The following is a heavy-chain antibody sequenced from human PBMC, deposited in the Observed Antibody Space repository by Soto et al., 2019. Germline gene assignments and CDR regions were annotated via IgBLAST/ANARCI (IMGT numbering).Heavy chain of an antibody. J-gene: IGHJ3*02. D-gene: IGHD7-27*01. CDR3: ARGTGASQADAFDI. Sequence: SETLSLTCTVSGGSISSYYWSWIRQPPGKGLEWIGYIYYSGSTNYNPSLKSRVTISVDTSKNQFSLKLSSVTAADTAVYYCARGTGASQADAFDIWGQGTMVTVSS. CDR1: GGSISSYY. V-gene: IGHV4-59*08. CDR2: IYYSGST.